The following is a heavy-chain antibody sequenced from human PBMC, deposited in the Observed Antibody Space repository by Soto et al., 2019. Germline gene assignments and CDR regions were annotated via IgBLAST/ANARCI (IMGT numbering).Heavy chain of an antibody. CDR2: ISGSGGST. D-gene: IGHD6-25*01. CDR3: AIIGRKRLPTTSYAFDI. CDR1: GFTFSSYA. J-gene: IGHJ3*02. V-gene: IGHV3-23*01. Sequence: GGSLRLSCAAYGFTFSSYAMSWVRQAPGKGLEWVSAISGSGGSTYYADSVKGRFTISRDNSKNTLYLQMNSLRAEDTAVYYCAIIGRKRLPTTSYAFDIWGQGTMVTVSS.